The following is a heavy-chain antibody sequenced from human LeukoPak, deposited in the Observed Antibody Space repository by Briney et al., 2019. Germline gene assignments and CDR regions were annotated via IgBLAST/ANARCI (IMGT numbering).Heavy chain of an antibody. CDR2: ISGSSSYI. V-gene: IGHV3-21*01. CDR1: GFTFSSYS. CDR3: ARVSQGLQGGAFDI. J-gene: IGHJ3*02. D-gene: IGHD4-11*01. Sequence: GGSLRLSCAASGFTFSSYSMNWVRQAPGKGLEWVSSISGSSSYIYYADSVKGRFTISRDNAKNSLYLQMNSLRAEDTAVYYCARVSQGLQGGAFDIWGQGTMVTVSS.